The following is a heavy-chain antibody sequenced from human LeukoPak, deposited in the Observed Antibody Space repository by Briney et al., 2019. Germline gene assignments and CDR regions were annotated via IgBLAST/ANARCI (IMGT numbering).Heavy chain of an antibody. CDR2: IFPHDSDT. V-gene: IGHV5-51*01. CDR1: GYSSTSYW. D-gene: IGHD2-2*02. CDR3: ARYGLRGCTSTNCYTSYYYDGMDV. Sequence: GGPLNIPGKGSGYSSTSYWIGGARPIPGKGTESMGLIFPHDSDTNYSPSFQGQVTISVDKSISTAYVQWSSLKASDTAMYYCARYGLRGCTSTNCYTSYYYDGMDVWGQGTTVIVSS. J-gene: IGHJ6*02.